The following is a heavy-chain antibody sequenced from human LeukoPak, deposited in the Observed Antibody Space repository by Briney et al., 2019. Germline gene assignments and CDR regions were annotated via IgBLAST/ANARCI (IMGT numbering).Heavy chain of an antibody. V-gene: IGHV5-51*01. CDR2: IYPGDSDT. D-gene: IGHD3-22*01. CDR1: GYSFTSYW. Sequence: GESLKISCKGSGYSFTSYWIGWVRQMPGKGLEWMGIIYPGDSDTRYSPSFQGQVTISADKSISTAYLRWSSLKASDTAMYYCARQYYYDSSGYYPNYYYYYGMDVWGQGTTVTVPS. J-gene: IGHJ6*02. CDR3: ARQYYYDSSGYYPNYYYYYGMDV.